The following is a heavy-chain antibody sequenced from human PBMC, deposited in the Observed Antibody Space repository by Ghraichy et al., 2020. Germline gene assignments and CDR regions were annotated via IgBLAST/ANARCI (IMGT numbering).Heavy chain of an antibody. CDR2: IKGDGSAK. V-gene: IGHV3-7*03. CDR1: GLTLNNYW. D-gene: IGHD5-12*01. J-gene: IGHJ4*02. CDR3: GSGPAGGYDGPVYS. Sequence: GGSLRLSCKVSGLTLNNYWMKWVRQAPGKGLEWLSNIKGDGSAKYYVDSVKGRFTISRDNAKNSLYLQMTSLRVEDTAVYYCGSGPAGGYDGPVYSWGQGPLVIVSS.